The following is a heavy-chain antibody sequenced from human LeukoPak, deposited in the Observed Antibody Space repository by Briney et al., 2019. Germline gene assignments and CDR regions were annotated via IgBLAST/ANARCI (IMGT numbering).Heavy chain of an antibody. J-gene: IGHJ6*03. CDR3: VGQLLRAV. V-gene: IGHV3-7*01. CDR1: GFPFSGYY. D-gene: IGHD2-2*01. CDR2: IKGDGSVQ. Sequence: GGSLRLSCTASGFPFSGYYISWVRQAPGTGLEWLTNIKGDGSVQDYVDSVKGRFAISRDNAKNSLYLQMNNLRVDDTAVYYCVGQLLRAVWGKGTTVTVSS.